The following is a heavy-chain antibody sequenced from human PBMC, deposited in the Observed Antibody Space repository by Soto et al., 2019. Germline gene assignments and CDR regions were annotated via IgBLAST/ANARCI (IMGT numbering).Heavy chain of an antibody. CDR2: ISSSSSTI. D-gene: IGHD2-15*01. J-gene: IGHJ6*03. CDR3: ARDGLPTAYYYYMDV. V-gene: IGHV3-48*01. CDR1: GFTFSSYS. Sequence: QPGGSLRLSCAASGFTFSSYSMNRVRQAPGKGLEWVSYISSSSSTIYYADSVKGRFTISRDNAKNSLYLQMNSLRAEDTAVYYCARDGLPTAYYYYMDVWGKGTTVTVSS.